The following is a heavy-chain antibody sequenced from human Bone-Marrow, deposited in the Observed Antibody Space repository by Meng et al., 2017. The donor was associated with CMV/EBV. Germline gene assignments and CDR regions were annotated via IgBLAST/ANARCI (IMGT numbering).Heavy chain of an antibody. D-gene: IGHD3-3*01. J-gene: IGHJ5*02. CDR2: IRSKANSYAT. Sequence: GGSLRLSCAASGFTFSGSTMHWVRQASGKGLQWVGRIRSKANSYATAYAASVKGRFTISRDDSKNTAYLQMNSLKTEDTAVYYCAKDAGLGFWSGYPQGWFDPWGQGTLVTVSS. V-gene: IGHV3-73*01. CDR3: AKDAGLGFWSGYPQGWFDP. CDR1: GFTFSGST.